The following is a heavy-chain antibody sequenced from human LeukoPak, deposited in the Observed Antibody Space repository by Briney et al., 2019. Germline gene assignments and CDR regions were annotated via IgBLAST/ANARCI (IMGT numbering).Heavy chain of an antibody. CDR3: AKDAYSGFSSSYNMDS. J-gene: IGHJ4*02. V-gene: IGHV1-2*02. Sequence: ASVKVSCKASGYTVTGHYLHWVRQAPGQGLEWMGWINPNSGVTNYAQKFQGRVTMTRDTSINTAYMELHSLTSDGTAMYYCAKDAYSGFSSSYNMDSWGQGTLVTVSS. CDR2: INPNSGVT. CDR1: GYTVTGHY. D-gene: IGHD5-18*01.